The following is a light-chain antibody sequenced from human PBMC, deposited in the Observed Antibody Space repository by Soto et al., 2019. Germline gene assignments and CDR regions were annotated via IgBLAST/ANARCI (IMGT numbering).Light chain of an antibody. CDR2: GAS. CDR1: QSVNSN. CDR3: HQYNNWPYT. J-gene: IGKJ2*01. V-gene: IGKV3-15*01. Sequence: EIVMTQSPATLSVSPGERAALSCRASQSVNSNFAWYQQKPGQAPRLLIYGASTRATDIPARFSGSGSGTEFTLTISSLQSEDFAVYYCHQYNNWPYTFGQGTKLEIK.